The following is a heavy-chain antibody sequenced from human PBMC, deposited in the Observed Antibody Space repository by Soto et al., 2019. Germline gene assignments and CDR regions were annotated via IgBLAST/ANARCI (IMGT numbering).Heavy chain of an antibody. CDR3: AREIIPLTTDWYFDL. CDR2: TYDSGST. J-gene: IGHJ2*01. D-gene: IGHD4-17*01. CDR1: GVSISGGGYY. Sequence: QVQLQELGPGLVKPSETLSLTCTVSGVSISGGGYYWSWIRQPPGKGLEWIGYTYDSGSTYYNPSLKSRISISVDTSKNQFSLRLTSVTAADTAVYYCAREIIPLTTDWYFDLWGRGTLVTVSS. V-gene: IGHV4-30-4*01.